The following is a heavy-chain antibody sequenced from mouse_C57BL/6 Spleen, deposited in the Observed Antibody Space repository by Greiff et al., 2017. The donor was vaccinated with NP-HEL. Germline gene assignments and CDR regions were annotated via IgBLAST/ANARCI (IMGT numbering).Heavy chain of an antibody. V-gene: IGHV5-9-1*02. CDR1: GFTFSSYA. J-gene: IGHJ3*01. CDR3: TRDGLHWFAH. CDR2: ISSGGDYI. Sequence: EVMLVESGEGLVKPGGSLKLSCAASGFTFSSYAMSWVRQTPEKRLEWVAYISSGGDYIYYADTVKGRFTISRDNARNTLYLQMSSLKSEDTAMYYCTRDGLHWFAHWGQGTLVTVSA. D-gene: IGHD2-4*01.